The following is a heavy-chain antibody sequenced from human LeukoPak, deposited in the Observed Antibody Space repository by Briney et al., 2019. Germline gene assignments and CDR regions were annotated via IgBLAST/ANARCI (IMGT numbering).Heavy chain of an antibody. CDR3: ARGGSLLRNAFDI. CDR1: GFTFSTYG. D-gene: IGHD2-15*01. J-gene: IGHJ3*02. V-gene: IGHV3-30*02. Sequence: GGSLRLSCAASGFTFSTYGMHWVRQAPGKGLEWVAFIRYDGSNKYYADSVKGRFTISRDNSKNTLYLQMNSLRAGDTAVYYCARGGSLLRNAFDIWGQGTMVTVSS. CDR2: IRYDGSNK.